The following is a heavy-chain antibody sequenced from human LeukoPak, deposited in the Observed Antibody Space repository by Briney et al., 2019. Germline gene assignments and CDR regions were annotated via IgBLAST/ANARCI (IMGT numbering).Heavy chain of an antibody. CDR1: GFMFSQHT. V-gene: IGHV3-23*01. Sequence: GGSLRLSCAVSGFMFSQHTMSWVRQAPGKRLEWVSSISGSGDATRYADSVMGRFTISRDNSKNTLYLQMNSLRAEDTAVYYCAKIWVRGGNSPYYDYWGQGTLVTVSS. J-gene: IGHJ4*02. CDR3: AKIWVRGGNSPYYDY. CDR2: ISGSGDAT. D-gene: IGHD4-23*01.